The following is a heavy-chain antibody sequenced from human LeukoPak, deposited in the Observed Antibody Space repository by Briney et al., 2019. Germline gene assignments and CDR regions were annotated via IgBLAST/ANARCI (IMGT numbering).Heavy chain of an antibody. J-gene: IGHJ6*03. Sequence: ASVKVSCKASGGTFSSYAISWVRQAPGQGLEWMGGIIPIFGTANYAQKFQGRVTITADESTSTAYMELSSLRSEDTAVYYCARGLILTGYYPNYYYYMGVWGKGTTVTVSS. CDR2: IIPIFGTA. D-gene: IGHD3-9*01. CDR3: ARGLILTGYYPNYYYYMGV. CDR1: GGTFSSYA. V-gene: IGHV1-69*13.